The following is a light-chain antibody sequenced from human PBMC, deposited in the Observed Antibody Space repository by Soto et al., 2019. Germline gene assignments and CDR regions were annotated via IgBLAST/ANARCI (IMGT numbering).Light chain of an antibody. CDR3: QQYGISPFT. CDR2: GAS. V-gene: IGKV3-20*01. CDR1: QFVSSTY. Sequence: EVVLTQSPGTLSLSPGARVTLSCRASQFVSSTYLAWYQQRPGQAPRLLIYGASSRATGIPDRFSGGGSEKDFTLTISRLESEDSAVYYCQQYGISPFTFGGGTKVEI. J-gene: IGKJ4*01.